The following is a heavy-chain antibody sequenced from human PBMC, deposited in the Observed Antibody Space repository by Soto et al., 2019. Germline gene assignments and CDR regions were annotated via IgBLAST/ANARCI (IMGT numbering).Heavy chain of an antibody. CDR2: TYYSGST. D-gene: IGHD6-13*01. Sequence: SETLSLTCTVSGGSISSYYWSWIRQPPGKGLEWIGYTYYSGSTNYNPSLKSRVTISVDTSKNQFSLKLSSVTAADTAVYYCALFSDAAAGTGFDPWGQGTLVTVS. V-gene: IGHV4-59*08. J-gene: IGHJ5*02. CDR3: ALFSDAAAGTGFDP. CDR1: GGSISSYY.